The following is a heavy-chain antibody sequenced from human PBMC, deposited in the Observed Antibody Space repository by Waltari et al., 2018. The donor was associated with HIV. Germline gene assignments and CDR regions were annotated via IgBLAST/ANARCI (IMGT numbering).Heavy chain of an antibody. J-gene: IGHJ6*02. Sequence: QVQLVESGGGVVQPGRSLRLSCAVSGFTFSEYGMHWVRQAPGKGLVWVAVRSAEGSDKYYDDSGKGRFTISRDNSKNTVYLQMDSLRAEDTAVYFCAKDTAEHQSVIHHYGMDVWGQGTTVAVSS. CDR3: AKDTAEHQSVIHHYGMDV. CDR1: GFTFSEYG. V-gene: IGHV3-30*18. D-gene: IGHD4-4*01. CDR2: RSAEGSDK.